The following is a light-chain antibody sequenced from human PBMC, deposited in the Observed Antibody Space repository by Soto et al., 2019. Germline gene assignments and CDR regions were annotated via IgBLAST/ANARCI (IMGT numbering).Light chain of an antibody. CDR1: QTLSSSY. Sequence: ENVLTQSPGTRALSLGARATLSCRARQTLSSSYLDWYQQKSGQAPRLLTYGASSRANGITDRFSGSGSATAFTLPIRRLEPEDFAVYYCQPYRTSFGQGTRLEIK. CDR2: GAS. J-gene: IGKJ5*01. V-gene: IGKV3-20*01. CDR3: QPYRTS.